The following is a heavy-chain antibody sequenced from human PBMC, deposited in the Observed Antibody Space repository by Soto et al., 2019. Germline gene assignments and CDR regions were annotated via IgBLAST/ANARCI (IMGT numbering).Heavy chain of an antibody. V-gene: IGHV1-46*03. CDR2: INPAADST. CDR1: GYTFITYY. Sequence: ASVKVSCKASGYTFITYYMSWVRQAPGQGLEWMGLINPAADSTTYAQKFQGRVTMTGDTSTRTVFMELSSLRSEDTAVYYCARAYSGYDPFDYWGQRTLVTVSS. D-gene: IGHD5-12*01. J-gene: IGHJ4*02. CDR3: ARAYSGYDPFDY.